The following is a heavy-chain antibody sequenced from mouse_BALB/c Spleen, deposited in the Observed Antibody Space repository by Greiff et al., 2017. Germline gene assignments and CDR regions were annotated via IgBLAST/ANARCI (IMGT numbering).Heavy chain of an antibody. CDR1: GFTFSSFG. D-gene: IGHD1-2*01. CDR2: ISSGSSTI. Sequence: EVQLVESGGGLVQPGGSRKLSCAASGFTFSSFGMHWVRQAPEKGLEWVAYISSGSSTIYYADTVKGRFTISRDNPKNTLFLQMTSLRSEDTAMYYCARSGGLITLDYWGQGTTLTVSS. CDR3: ARSGGLITLDY. V-gene: IGHV5-17*02. J-gene: IGHJ2*01.